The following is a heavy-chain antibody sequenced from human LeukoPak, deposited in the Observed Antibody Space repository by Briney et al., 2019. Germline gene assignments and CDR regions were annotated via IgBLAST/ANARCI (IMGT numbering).Heavy chain of an antibody. J-gene: IGHJ4*02. Sequence: GSLRLSCAASGSTFSSYSMNWVRQAPGKGLEWVSYISSSSSTIYYADSVKGRFTISRDNAKNSLYLQMNSLRAEDTAVYYCARDSSGWYIDYWGQGTLVTVSS. D-gene: IGHD6-19*01. CDR1: GSTFSSYS. CDR2: ISSSSSTI. V-gene: IGHV3-48*04. CDR3: ARDSSGWYIDY.